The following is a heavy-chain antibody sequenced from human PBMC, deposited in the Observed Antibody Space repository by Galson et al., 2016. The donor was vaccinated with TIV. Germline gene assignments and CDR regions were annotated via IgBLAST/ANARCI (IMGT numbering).Heavy chain of an antibody. CDR1: GYTFTGYY. Sequence: SVKVSCKASGYTFTGYYMHCFRQAPGQGREWMGWNNPKSGSTNYVQKFQDWVTMSMDTSITTAYVELASLTSDDTAVYYCSRGVGETCLFDSWGQGTLVTVSS. CDR2: NNPKSGST. J-gene: IGHJ4*02. V-gene: IGHV1-2*04. D-gene: IGHD1-26*01. CDR3: SRGVGETCLFDS.